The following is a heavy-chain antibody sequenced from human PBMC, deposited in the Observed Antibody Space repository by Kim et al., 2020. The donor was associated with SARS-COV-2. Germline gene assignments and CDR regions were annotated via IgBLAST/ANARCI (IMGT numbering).Heavy chain of an antibody. V-gene: IGHV1-18*01. D-gene: IGHD5-18*01. CDR2: ISAYNGNT. CDR3: ALLVDTAMVTEYGMDV. J-gene: IGHJ6*02. Sequence: ASVKVSCKASGYTFTSYGISWVRQAPGQGLEWMGWISAYNGNTNYAQKLQGRVTMTTDTSTSTAYMELRSLRSDDTAVYYCALLVDTAMVTEYGMDVWGQGTTVTVSS. CDR1: GYTFTSYG.